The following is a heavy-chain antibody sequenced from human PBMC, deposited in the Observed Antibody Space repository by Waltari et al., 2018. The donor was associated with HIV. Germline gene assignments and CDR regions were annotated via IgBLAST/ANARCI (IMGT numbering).Heavy chain of an antibody. CDR3: ARENTMTYYDALDI. J-gene: IGHJ3*02. V-gene: IGHV3-74*01. Sequence: EVQLLESGGGLVQPGGSLRLSCAASGFTFRSYWMHWVRQAPGKGLLWVACISSDGSTTNYADSVKGRLTTSRDNDKNTLYRERNSLRADDTAVYYCARENTMTYYDALDIWGQGTMVTVSS. CDR1: GFTFRSYW. CDR2: ISSDGSTT. D-gene: IGHD4-17*01.